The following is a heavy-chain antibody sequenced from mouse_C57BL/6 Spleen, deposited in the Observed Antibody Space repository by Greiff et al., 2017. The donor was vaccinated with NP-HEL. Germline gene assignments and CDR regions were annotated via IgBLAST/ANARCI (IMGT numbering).Heavy chain of an antibody. D-gene: IGHD2-5*01. CDR3: ARDAYYSNYGDYAMDY. CDR2: ISYDGSN. CDR1: GYSITSGYY. J-gene: IGHJ4*01. V-gene: IGHV3-6*01. Sequence: EVHLVESGPGLVKPSQSLSLTCSVTGYSITSGYYWNWIRQFPGNKLEWMGYISYDGSNNYNPSLKNRISITRDTSKNQFFLKLNSVTTEDTATYYCARDAYYSNYGDYAMDYWGQGTSVTVSS.